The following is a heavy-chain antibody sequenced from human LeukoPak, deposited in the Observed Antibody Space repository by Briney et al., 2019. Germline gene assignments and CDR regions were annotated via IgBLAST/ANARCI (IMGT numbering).Heavy chain of an antibody. J-gene: IGHJ4*02. CDR3: ARPPHYYDTSGYSV. V-gene: IGHV4-59*01. D-gene: IGHD3-22*01. CDR1: GDSISSYY. CDR2: VSNIETT. Sequence: SETMSLTCTVSGDSISSYYWSWLRQPPGKRLEWIGYVSNIETTNYNPSLKSRVTISVDTSKNQFSLRLNSVTAADTAVYYCARPPHYYDTSGYSVWGQGTLVTVSS.